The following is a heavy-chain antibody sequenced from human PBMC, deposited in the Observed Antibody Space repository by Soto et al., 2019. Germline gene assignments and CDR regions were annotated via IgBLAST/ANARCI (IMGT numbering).Heavy chain of an antibody. CDR2: INAGNGNT. CDR3: AREGQAPYYYYGMDV. CDR1: GYTFTSYA. J-gene: IGHJ6*02. Sequence: ASVKVSCKASGYTFTSYAMNWVRQAPGQRLEWMGWINAGNGNTKYSQKFQGRVTITRDTSASTAYMELSSLRSDDTAVYYCAREGQAPYYYYGMDVWGQGTAVTVSS. V-gene: IGHV1-3*01.